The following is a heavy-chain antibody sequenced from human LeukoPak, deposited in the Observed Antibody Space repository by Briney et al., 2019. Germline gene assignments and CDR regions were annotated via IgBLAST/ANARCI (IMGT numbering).Heavy chain of an antibody. CDR1: GFTVSRNY. D-gene: IGHD3-16*01. CDR3: ARDRGEFSHFDY. Sequence: GGSLRLSCAASGFTVSRNYMSWVRQAQGMGLAWVSYIYSGGSTDYADSVKGRSTISTDNSKNTLHLQMNTLRAEDTAVYYCARDRGEFSHFDYWGQGTLVTVSS. V-gene: IGHV3-66*02. CDR2: IYSGGST. J-gene: IGHJ4*02.